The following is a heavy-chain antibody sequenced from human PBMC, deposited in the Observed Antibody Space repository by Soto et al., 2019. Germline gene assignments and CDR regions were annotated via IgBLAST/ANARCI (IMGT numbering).Heavy chain of an antibody. D-gene: IGHD2-15*01. CDR1: GGSISSGGYS. J-gene: IGHJ4*02. Sequence: SETLSLTCAVSGGSISSGGYSWSWIRQPPGKGLEWIGYIYHSGSTYYNPSLKSRVTISVDRSKNQFSLKLSSVTAADTAAYYCARQGEDRYCSGGSCYLIDYWGQGTLVTVSS. V-gene: IGHV4-30-2*01. CDR2: IYHSGST. CDR3: ARQGEDRYCSGGSCYLIDY.